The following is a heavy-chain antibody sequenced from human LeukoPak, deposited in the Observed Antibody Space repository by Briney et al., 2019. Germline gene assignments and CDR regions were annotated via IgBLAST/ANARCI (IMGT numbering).Heavy chain of an antibody. D-gene: IGHD3-22*01. Sequence: GGSLRLSCVASGLTFNSHSMSWVRQAPGMGLEWVSVVSTNGDVTFYADSVKGRFTTSRDNSKNTLYVQVNSLGTEDTAAYYCAKGSYYDSSGSFYFDYWGQGTLVTVSS. CDR2: VSTNGDVT. V-gene: IGHV3-23*01. CDR3: AKGSYYDSSGSFYFDY. CDR1: GLTFNSHS. J-gene: IGHJ4*02.